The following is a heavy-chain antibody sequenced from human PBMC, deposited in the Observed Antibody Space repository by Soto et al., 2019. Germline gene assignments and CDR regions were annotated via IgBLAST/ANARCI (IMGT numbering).Heavy chain of an antibody. Sequence: QVQLVQSGAEVKKPGASVRVSCKASGYAFATYGITWMRQAPGQGLEWMGWINPDKGGTDYAQNLQGRVTMTTDASTSTVYMELRSLTPDDTAVYYCARGARPTAKSAGAYTPIDYWGQGTLVTVTS. J-gene: IGHJ4*02. D-gene: IGHD2-2*01. V-gene: IGHV1-18*01. CDR1: GYAFATYG. CDR3: ARGARPTAKSAGAYTPIDY. CDR2: INPDKGGT.